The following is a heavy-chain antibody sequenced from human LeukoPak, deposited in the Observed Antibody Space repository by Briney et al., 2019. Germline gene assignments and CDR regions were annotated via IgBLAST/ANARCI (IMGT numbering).Heavy chain of an antibody. D-gene: IGHD6-19*01. CDR1: GFTFSSYE. CDR2: ISSSGSTI. J-gene: IGHJ3*02. CDR3: ARDPSSGWHNDAFDI. Sequence: QPGGSLRLSCAASGFTFSSYEMNWVRQAPGKGLEWVSYISSSGSTIYYADSVKGRFTISRDNAKNSLYLQMNSLRAEDTAVYYCARDPSSGWHNDAFDIWGQGTMVTVSS. V-gene: IGHV3-48*03.